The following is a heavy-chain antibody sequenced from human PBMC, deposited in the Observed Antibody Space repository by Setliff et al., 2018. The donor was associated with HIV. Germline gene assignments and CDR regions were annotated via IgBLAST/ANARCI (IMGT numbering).Heavy chain of an antibody. CDR3: ARRVTTVTNGFDP. CDR2: ISWNSDATTT. CDR1: GFAFDDYH. D-gene: IGHD4-17*01. J-gene: IGHJ5*02. Sequence: LSCAASGFAFDDYHMHWVRQGPGKGLQWVAGISWNSDATTTTYADYVKGRFTISRDNARNILFLQMNSLRAEDSAVYYCARRVTTVTNGFDPWGQGTLVTVSS. V-gene: IGHV3-9*01.